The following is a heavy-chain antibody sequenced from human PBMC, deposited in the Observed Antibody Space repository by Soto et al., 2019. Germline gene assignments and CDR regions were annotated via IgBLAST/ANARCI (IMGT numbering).Heavy chain of an antibody. CDR1: GGSISSSRSY. Sequence: PSETLSLTCNVSGGSISSSRSYWAWFRQPPGKELEWIANIFYAGNTYYNPSRKRRVTVSVDTSKNQFSLKLDSVTAADTAVYYCARQAAAPGIDLWFDPWGQGTLVTVSS. D-gene: IGHD6-13*01. J-gene: IGHJ5*02. CDR3: ARQAAAPGIDLWFDP. V-gene: IGHV4-39*01. CDR2: IFYAGNT.